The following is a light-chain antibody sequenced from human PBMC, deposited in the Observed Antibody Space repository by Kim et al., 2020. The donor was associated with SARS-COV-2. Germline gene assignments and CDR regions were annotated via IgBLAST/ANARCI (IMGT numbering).Light chain of an antibody. CDR3: RKYSSAPWT. J-gene: IGKJ1*01. CDR1: QDIKNY. Sequence: DIQMAQSPSSLSASVGDRVTITCRASQDIKNYLAWYRQKPGKVPEVLIYAASILQSGVPSRISGSGSGTDFTLTINSLQPEEVATDYCRKYSSAPWTVGQGTKVDIK. CDR2: AAS. V-gene: IGKV1-27*01.